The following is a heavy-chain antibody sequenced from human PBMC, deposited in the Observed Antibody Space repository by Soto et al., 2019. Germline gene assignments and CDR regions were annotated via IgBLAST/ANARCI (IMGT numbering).Heavy chain of an antibody. CDR2: INPSGGST. V-gene: IGHV1-46*01. CDR1: GYTFTTYY. CDR3: ARVRCDTTSCCECDY. Sequence: ASVKVSSKASGYTFTTYYLHWVGQAPGQGLEGMGIINPSGGSTRFAQKFKGRVSLTRDTSTGTVYMELSSLRSDDPAVYYWARVRCDTTSCCECDYWGQGTLVTVSS. D-gene: IGHD2-2*01. J-gene: IGHJ4*02.